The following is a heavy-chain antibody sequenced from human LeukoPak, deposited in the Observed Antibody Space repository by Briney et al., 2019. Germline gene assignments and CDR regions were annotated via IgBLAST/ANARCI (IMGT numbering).Heavy chain of an antibody. Sequence: SGGSLRLSCAASGFTFSSYWMSWVRQAPGKGLEWVANLKQDGSEKYYVDSVKGRFTISRDNAKNSLYLQMNSLRAEDTAVYYCATPSRGCSGYDYYFDYWGQGTLVTVSS. CDR2: LKQDGSEK. CDR1: GFTFSSYW. D-gene: IGHD5-12*01. J-gene: IGHJ4*02. V-gene: IGHV3-7*01. CDR3: ATPSRGCSGYDYYFDY.